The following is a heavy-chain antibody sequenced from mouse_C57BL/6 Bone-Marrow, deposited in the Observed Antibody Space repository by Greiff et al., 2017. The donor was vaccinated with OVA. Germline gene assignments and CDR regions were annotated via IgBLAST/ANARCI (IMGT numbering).Heavy chain of an antibody. CDR2: INPNNGGT. V-gene: IGHV1-18*01. D-gene: IGHD1-1*01. CDR3: ARYYYGSSYYFDV. Sequence: EVQLQQSGPELVKPGASVKIPCKASGYTFTDYNMDWVKQSHGKSLEWIGDINPNNGGTIYNQKFKGKATLTVDKSSSTAYMELRSLTSEDTAVYVCARYYYGSSYYFDVWGTGTTVTV. CDR1: GYTFTDYN. J-gene: IGHJ1*03.